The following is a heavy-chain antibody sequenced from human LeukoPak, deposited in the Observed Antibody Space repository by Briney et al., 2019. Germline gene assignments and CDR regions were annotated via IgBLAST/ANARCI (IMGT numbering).Heavy chain of an antibody. V-gene: IGHV1-46*01. Sequence: ASVKVSCKTSGYSFTSYYIHWVQQAPGQGLEWMGIINPSGGSTTYAQKFQGRLTMASDTSTSTVYMELSSLRSVDTAMYYCARSSAYYNEADIWGQGTMVTVSS. CDR3: ARSSAYYNEADI. CDR1: GYSFTSYY. CDR2: INPSGGST. J-gene: IGHJ3*02. D-gene: IGHD1-26*01.